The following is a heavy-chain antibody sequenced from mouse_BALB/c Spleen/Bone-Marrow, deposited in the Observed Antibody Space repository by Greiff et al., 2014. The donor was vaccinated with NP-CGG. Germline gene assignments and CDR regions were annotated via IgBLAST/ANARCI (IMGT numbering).Heavy chain of an antibody. V-gene: IGHV1-54*01. D-gene: IGHD4-1*01. CDR2: INPGSGDT. CDR3: ARNANWLFAY. CDR1: GYAFTNYL. J-gene: IGHJ3*01. Sequence: VQLQQSGTEPVRPGTSVKVSCKASGYAFTNYLIEWVKQRPGQGLEWIGVINPGSGDTSYNEKFRGKATLTADKSSSTAYMQLSSLTSDDSAVYFCARNANWLFAYWGQGTLVTVSA.